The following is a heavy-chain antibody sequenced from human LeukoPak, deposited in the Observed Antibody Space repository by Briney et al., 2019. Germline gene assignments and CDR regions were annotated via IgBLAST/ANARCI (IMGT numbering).Heavy chain of an antibody. V-gene: IGHV4-59*08. Sequence: SETLSLTCTVSGDSVTNYYWSWIRQPPGKGLEWIGYIYYSGSTNYNPSLKSRVTISVDTSKNQFSLKLSSVTAADTAVYYCARQPAVVRGYFDYWGQGTLVTVSS. J-gene: IGHJ4*02. CDR2: IYYSGST. CDR3: ARQPAVVRGYFDY. CDR1: GDSVTNYY. D-gene: IGHD2-2*01.